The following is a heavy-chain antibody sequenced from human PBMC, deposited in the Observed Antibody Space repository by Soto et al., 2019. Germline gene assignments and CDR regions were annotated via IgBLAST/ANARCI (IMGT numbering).Heavy chain of an antibody. Sequence: PSETLSLTCAVYGGSFSGYYWSWIRQPPGKGLEWIGDINHSGSTNYNPSLKSRVTISVDTSKNQFSLKLTSVTAADTAVYYCASLRFLEWLFGGWFDPWGQGPPVTVSS. D-gene: IGHD3-3*01. CDR1: GGSFSGYY. CDR3: ASLRFLEWLFGGWFDP. CDR2: INHSGST. J-gene: IGHJ5*02. V-gene: IGHV4-34*01.